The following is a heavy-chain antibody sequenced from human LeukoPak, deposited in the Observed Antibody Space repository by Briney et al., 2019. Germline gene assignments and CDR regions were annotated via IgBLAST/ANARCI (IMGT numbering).Heavy chain of an antibody. CDR3: ATYYDFWSGYRENTYFDY. CDR2: INPNSGGT. J-gene: IGHJ4*02. V-gene: IGHV1-2*02. D-gene: IGHD3-3*01. Sequence: GASVKVSCKASGYTFTGCYMHWVRQAPGQGLEWMGWINPNSGGTNYAQKFQGRVTMTRDTSISTAYMELSRLRSDDTAVYYCATYYDFWSGYRENTYFDYWGQGTLVTVSS. CDR1: GYTFTGCY.